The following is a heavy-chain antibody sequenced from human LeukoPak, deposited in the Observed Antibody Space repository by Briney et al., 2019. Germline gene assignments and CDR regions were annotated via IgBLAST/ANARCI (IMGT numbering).Heavy chain of an antibody. CDR2: ISGSGGST. J-gene: IGHJ6*03. CDR1: GFTFSSYA. V-gene: IGHV3-23*01. Sequence: PGGSLRLSCAASGFTFSSYAMSWVRQAPGKGLEWVSAISGSGGSTYYADSVKGRFTISRDNSKNTLYLQMNSLRPEDTALYYCAKTGSRGGTFRPSYYYYYMDVWGKGTTVTISS. D-gene: IGHD3-9*01. CDR3: AKTGSRGGTFRPSYYYYYMDV.